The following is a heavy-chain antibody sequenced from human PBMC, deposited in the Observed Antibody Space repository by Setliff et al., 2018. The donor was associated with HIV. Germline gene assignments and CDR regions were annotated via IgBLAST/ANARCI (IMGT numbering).Heavy chain of an antibody. D-gene: IGHD6-19*01. CDR2: FDPEDGET. V-gene: IGHV1-24*01. CDR1: GYTLTELS. CDR3: ATSGYSSGWYVFDY. Sequence: GASVKVSCKVSGYTLTELSRHWVRQAPGKGLERMGGFDPEDGETIYAQKFQGRVTMTEDTSTDTAYMELSSLRSEDTAVYYCATSGYSSGWYVFDYWGQGTLVTVSS. J-gene: IGHJ4*02.